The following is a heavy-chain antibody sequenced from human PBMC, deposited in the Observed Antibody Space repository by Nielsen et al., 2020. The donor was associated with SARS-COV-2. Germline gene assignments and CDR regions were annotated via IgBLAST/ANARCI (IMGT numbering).Heavy chain of an antibody. Sequence: GESLKISCAASGFTFSTYAMNWVRQAPGKGLEWVSGIGGGGARTFYADSVKGRFTVSRDNSKNTLYLQMNILRAKDTAVYYCAKRSLFSSNYYYGLDVWGQGTTVTVSS. CDR3: AKRSLFSSNYYYGLDV. J-gene: IGHJ6*02. V-gene: IGHV3-23*01. CDR2: IGGGGART. D-gene: IGHD2-21*01. CDR1: GFTFSTYA.